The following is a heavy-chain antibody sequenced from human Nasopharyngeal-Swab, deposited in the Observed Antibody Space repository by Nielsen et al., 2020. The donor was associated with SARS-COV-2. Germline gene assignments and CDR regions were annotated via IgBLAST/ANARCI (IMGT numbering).Heavy chain of an antibody. Sequence: SCAASGFPFDDYAMHWVRQAPGKGLEWVSGISWNSGSIGYADSVKGRFTISRDNAENSLYLQMNSLRAEDTALYYCAKYGRAFDIWGQGTMVTVSS. J-gene: IGHJ3*02. CDR2: ISWNSGSI. CDR1: GFPFDDYA. CDR3: AKYGRAFDI. V-gene: IGHV3-9*01. D-gene: IGHD2-8*01.